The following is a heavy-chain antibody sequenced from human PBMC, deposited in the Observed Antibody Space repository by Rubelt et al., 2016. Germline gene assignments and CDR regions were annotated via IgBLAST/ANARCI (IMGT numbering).Heavy chain of an antibody. CDR3: ARGRGVLDGDDVDY. CDR1: GGSFSNYY. V-gene: IGHV4-34*01. D-gene: IGHD3/OR15-3a*01. J-gene: IGHJ4*02. CDR2: INHSGST. Sequence: QVQLQQWGAGLLKPSETLSLSCGVYGGSFSNYYWTWIRQPPGKGLEWIGEINHSGSTNYNPSLKSRVTISIDTSKNQFSRKLGAVAAADTAVYYWARGRGVLDGDDVDYWGQGTLVTVSS.